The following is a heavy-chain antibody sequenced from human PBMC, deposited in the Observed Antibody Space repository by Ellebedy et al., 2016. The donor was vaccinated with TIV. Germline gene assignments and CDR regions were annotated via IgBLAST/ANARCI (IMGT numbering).Heavy chain of an antibody. CDR3: ARNQTNYHPGTNGLN. CDR2: IDGDGTNT. J-gene: IGHJ4*02. V-gene: IGHV3-74*01. CDR1: GFTFSTYR. D-gene: IGHD2-8*01. Sequence: PGGSLRLSCAASGFTFSTYRMHWVRQAPGKGLVWVSRIDGDGTNTAYADSVKGRFSISRDNAENTLYRNMNSLRAEVTAVYYFARNQTNYHPGTNGLNWGQGTLVTVSS.